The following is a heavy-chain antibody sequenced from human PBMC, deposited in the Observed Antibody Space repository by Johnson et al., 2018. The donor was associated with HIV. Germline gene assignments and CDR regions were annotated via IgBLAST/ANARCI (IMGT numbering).Heavy chain of an antibody. CDR2: ITGRGGST. V-gene: IGHV3-23*04. Sequence: VRLVESGGGLVQPGGSLRLSCAVSGFTFNSYAMSWVRQAPGKGLEWVSAITGRGGSTYYADSVKGRFPISRDNSKNTLYLQMNSLRAEDTAVYYCARSLPGRGSYYAFDIWGQGTMVTVSS. CDR1: GFTFNSYA. J-gene: IGHJ3*02. D-gene: IGHD1-26*01. CDR3: ARSLPGRGSYYAFDI.